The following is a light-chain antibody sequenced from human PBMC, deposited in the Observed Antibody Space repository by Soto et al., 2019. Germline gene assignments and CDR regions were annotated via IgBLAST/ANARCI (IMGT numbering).Light chain of an antibody. V-gene: IGLV2-14*01. J-gene: IGLJ2*01. Sequence: QPASVSGSPGQSITISCTGTSSDVGGYNYVSWYQQHPGKAPKLMIYDVSNRPSGVSNRFSGSKSGNTASLTISGLQAEDEADYYCSSYTSSSTLEVVFGGGTTLTVL. CDR3: SSYTSSSTLEVV. CDR2: DVS. CDR1: SSDVGGYNY.